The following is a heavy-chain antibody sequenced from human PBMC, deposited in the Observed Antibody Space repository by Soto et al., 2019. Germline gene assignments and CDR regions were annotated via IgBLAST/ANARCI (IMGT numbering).Heavy chain of an antibody. CDR1: GGTFSSYA. V-gene: IGHV1-69*06. Sequence: QVQLGQSGAGVKKPGSSVKVSCKASGGTFSSYAISGVRQSPGQGLEWMGGIIPILGTANYAQKFQGRVTITADKSTSTAYMELSSLSSEDTAVYYCARDPSHYCTNGGCYRGWFDHWGQGTLVTVSS. CDR3: ARDPSHYCTNGGCYRGWFDH. J-gene: IGHJ5*02. D-gene: IGHD2-8*01. CDR2: IIPILGTA.